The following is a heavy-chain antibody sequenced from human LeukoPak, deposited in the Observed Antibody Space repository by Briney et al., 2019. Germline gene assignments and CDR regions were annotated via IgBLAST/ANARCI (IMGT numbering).Heavy chain of an antibody. CDR2: IRGNSYGGTT. CDR1: GFSFGDYG. Sequence: GGSLRLSCTASGFSFGDYGLSWFRQSPGKGLEWVGFIRGNSYGGTTHYAASVQGRFTISRDDSKSTAYLQMNSLKSEDTALYYCTRIYGSGTFLPDYWGQGTLVTVSS. CDR3: TRIYGSGTFLPDY. J-gene: IGHJ4*02. D-gene: IGHD3-10*01. V-gene: IGHV3-49*03.